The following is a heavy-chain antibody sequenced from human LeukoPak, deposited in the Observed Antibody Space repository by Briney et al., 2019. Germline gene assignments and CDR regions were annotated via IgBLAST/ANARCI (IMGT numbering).Heavy chain of an antibody. V-gene: IGHV1-2*02. CDR1: GYTFTGCY. D-gene: IGHD3-10*01. CDR3: ARGPGPLWFGELPFDY. CDR2: INPNSGGT. J-gene: IGHJ4*02. Sequence: GASVKVSFKASGYTFTGCYMHWVRQAPGQGLEWMGWINPNSGGTNYAQKFQGRVTMTRDTSISTAYMELSRLRSDDTAVYYCARGPGPLWFGELPFDYWGQGTLVTVSS.